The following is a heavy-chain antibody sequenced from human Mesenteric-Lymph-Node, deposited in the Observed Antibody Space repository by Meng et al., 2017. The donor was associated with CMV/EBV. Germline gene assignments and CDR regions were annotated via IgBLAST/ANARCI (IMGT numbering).Heavy chain of an antibody. V-gene: IGHV4-34*01. Sequence: QGQLHQGGAGLLEPSETLSVTCAVYGGSFSGYYWNWIRQSPEKGLEWIGEINHSGSTTYNPSFTSRIIISVDTSTNQISLNMSSVTAADTAVYYCARGSSYDILTGYFDYWGQGALVTVSS. CDR3: ARGSSYDILTGYFDY. D-gene: IGHD3-9*01. CDR1: GGSFSGYY. J-gene: IGHJ4*02. CDR2: INHSGST.